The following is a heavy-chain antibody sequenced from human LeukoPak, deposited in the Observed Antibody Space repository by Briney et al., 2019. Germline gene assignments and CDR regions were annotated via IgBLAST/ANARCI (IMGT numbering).Heavy chain of an antibody. CDR1: GDSISSYY. V-gene: IGHV4-59*01. J-gene: IGHJ4*02. CDR2: IYNSGST. CDR3: ARSRVGVAVAPFDY. D-gene: IGHD6-19*01. Sequence: SETLSLTCTVSGDSISSYYWSWIRQPPGKGLEWIGYIYNSGSTTYRPSLKSRVTISIDTSKNQFSLRLSSVTAADTAVYYCARSRVGVAVAPFDYWDQGTLVTVSS.